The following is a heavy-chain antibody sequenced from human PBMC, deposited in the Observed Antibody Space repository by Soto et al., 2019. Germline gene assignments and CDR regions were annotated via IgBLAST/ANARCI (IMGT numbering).Heavy chain of an antibody. CDR2: IYPGDSDT. J-gene: IGHJ6*02. D-gene: IGHD2-2*02. CDR3: ARQAYCSSTSCYTGRDYYYGMDV. CDR1: GYSFTIYW. Sequence: PGESLKISCKGSGYSFTIYWIGWVRQMPGTGLEWMGIIYPGDSDTRYSPSFQGQVTISADKSISTAYLQWSSLKASDTAMYYCARQAYCSSTSCYTGRDYYYGMDVWGQGTTVTVSS. V-gene: IGHV5-51*01.